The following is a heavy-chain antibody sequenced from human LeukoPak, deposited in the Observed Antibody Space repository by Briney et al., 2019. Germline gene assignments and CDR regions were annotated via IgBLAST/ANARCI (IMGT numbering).Heavy chain of an antibody. Sequence: GASVIRCCHTAAHTFTNSEMHWGRRAPVQGLDWMGWINPNSGGTNYAQKFQGRVTMTSDTSSSTAYMELSRLRSGDTAVYYCARDGGDYEVQGFDYWGQGTLVSVSS. J-gene: IGHJ4*02. CDR3: ARDGGDYEVQGFDY. D-gene: IGHD4-17*01. CDR2: INPNSGGT. CDR1: AHTFTNSE. V-gene: IGHV1-2*02.